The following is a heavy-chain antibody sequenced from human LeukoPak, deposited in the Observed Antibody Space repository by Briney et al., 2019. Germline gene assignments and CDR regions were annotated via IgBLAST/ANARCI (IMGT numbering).Heavy chain of an antibody. CDR1: GDSISSGDYY. CDR2: ISSSGST. J-gene: IGHJ3*02. CDR3: ARGRSARVLWAANDAFDI. D-gene: IGHD3-10*01. Sequence: SETLSLTCTVSGDSISSGDYYWSWIRQPAGKGLEWIGRISSSGSTNYNPSLKSRVTISVDTSKNQFSLKLSSVTAADTAVYYCARGRSARVLWAANDAFDIWGQGTMVTVSS. V-gene: IGHV4-61*02.